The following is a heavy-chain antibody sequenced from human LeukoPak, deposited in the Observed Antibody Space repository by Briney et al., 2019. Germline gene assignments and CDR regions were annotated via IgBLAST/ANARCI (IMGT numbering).Heavy chain of an antibody. CDR3: ARGPYYGDYDVDY. Sequence: PGGSLRLSCAASGFTFSSYGMHWVRQAPGKGLEWVAVIWYDGSNKYYADSVKGRFTISRDNSKNTLYLQMNSLRAEDTAVYYCARGPYYGDYDVDYWGQGTLVTVSS. V-gene: IGHV3-33*08. CDR1: GFTFSSYG. CDR2: IWYDGSNK. J-gene: IGHJ4*02. D-gene: IGHD4-17*01.